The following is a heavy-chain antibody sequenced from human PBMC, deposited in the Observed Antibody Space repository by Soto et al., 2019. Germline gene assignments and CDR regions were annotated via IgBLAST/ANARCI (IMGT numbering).Heavy chain of an antibody. CDR2: VNHSGST. J-gene: IGHJ6*03. CDR3: ARGESVVVPATPPRYYSYYMDV. CDR1: GGSFTGYY. V-gene: IGHV4-34*01. Sequence: QVQLQQWDAGLLKPSETLSLTCAVHGGSFTGYYWSWIRQPPGKGLEWIGEVNHSGSTKYNPSLESRVTISVDTSKNQFSLRLTSVTVADTAVYYCARGESVVVPATPPRYYSYYMDVWGVGTTVAVSS. D-gene: IGHD2-2*01.